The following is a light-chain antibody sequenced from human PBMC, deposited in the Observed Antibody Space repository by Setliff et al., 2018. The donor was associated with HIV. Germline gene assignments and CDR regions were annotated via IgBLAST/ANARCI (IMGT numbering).Light chain of an antibody. J-gene: IGLJ1*01. CDR3: CSYENRGTFYV. CDR1: KNDVGGHDV. V-gene: IGLV2-23*02. CDR2: EVN. Sequence: QSALTQPASVSGSPGQSITMSCTGTKNDVGGHDVVSWYQQYPGKAPKLIIYEVNKRPSGLSNRFSGSKSGNTASLTISGLQAEGEAEYYCCSYENRGTFYVFGTGTKATVL.